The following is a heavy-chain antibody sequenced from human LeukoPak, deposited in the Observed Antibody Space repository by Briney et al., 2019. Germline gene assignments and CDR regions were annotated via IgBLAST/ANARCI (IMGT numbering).Heavy chain of an antibody. Sequence: SETLSLTCTVSGGSISTSNYYWGWIRQPPGKGLEWIGNIFYSGSTYYSPSLRSRVTISLDTSRNQFSLKLSSVTAADTAVYYCARHPRRITMVRGVSRGGWFDPWGQGTLVTVSS. D-gene: IGHD3-10*01. V-gene: IGHV4-39*01. CDR1: GGSISTSNYY. J-gene: IGHJ5*02. CDR2: IFYSGST. CDR3: ARHPRRITMVRGVSRGGWFDP.